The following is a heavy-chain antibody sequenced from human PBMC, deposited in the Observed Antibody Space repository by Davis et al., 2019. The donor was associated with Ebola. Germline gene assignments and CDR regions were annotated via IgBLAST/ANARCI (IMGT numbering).Heavy chain of an antibody. CDR3: AKDRGGGTFDS. CDR1: GFTFSSYS. D-gene: IGHD1-1*01. Sequence: PGGSLRLSCAASGFTFSSYSMNWVRQAPGKGLEWVSSISSSSSYIYYADSVKGRFTISRDNSKNSLYLQMDRLRIEDTAFYYCAKDRGGGTFDSWGQGTLVTVSS. J-gene: IGHJ4*02. V-gene: IGHV3-21*04. CDR2: ISSSSSYI.